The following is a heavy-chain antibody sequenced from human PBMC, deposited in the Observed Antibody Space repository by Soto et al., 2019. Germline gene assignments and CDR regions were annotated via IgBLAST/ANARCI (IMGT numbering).Heavy chain of an antibody. Sequence: SETLSLTCAVSGGSIISSNCLSLFRQPPGKGLEWIGEIYHSGSTNYNPSLKSRVTISVDKSKNQFSLKLSSVTAADTAVYYCARAWSGYYPMDVWGQGTTVTVSS. CDR3: ARAWSGYYPMDV. V-gene: IGHV4-4*02. J-gene: IGHJ6*02. CDR2: IYHSGST. CDR1: GGSIISSNC. D-gene: IGHD3-3*01.